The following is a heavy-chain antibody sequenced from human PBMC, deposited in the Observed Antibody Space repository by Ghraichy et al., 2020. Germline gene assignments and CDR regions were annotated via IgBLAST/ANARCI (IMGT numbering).Heavy chain of an antibody. CDR2: SITIFGTA. D-gene: IGHD2-2*01. V-gene: IGHV1-69*13. Sequence: SVKVSCKPSGVTFSSFAITWVRQAPGQGLEWMGGSITIFGTANYAQNFQGSVTITADESTGIAYMELSSLRSEDTAVYYCASYAGGYWFDPWGQGTLVTVSS. J-gene: IGHJ5*02. CDR3: ASYAGGYWFDP. CDR1: GVTFSSFA.